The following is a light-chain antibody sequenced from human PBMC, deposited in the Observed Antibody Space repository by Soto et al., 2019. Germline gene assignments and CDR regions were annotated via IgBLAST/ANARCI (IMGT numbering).Light chain of an antibody. V-gene: IGKV3-15*01. Sequence: DIVMTQSPATLSVSPGERATLSCRASQSVRTNLAWYQQKPGQAPRLLIYGASTRATGIPARFSGSGSGTEFTLTISSLQSEDFAVYYCQQYNDWRMYTFGQGTKLEIK. CDR1: QSVRTN. CDR2: GAS. J-gene: IGKJ2*01. CDR3: QQYNDWRMYT.